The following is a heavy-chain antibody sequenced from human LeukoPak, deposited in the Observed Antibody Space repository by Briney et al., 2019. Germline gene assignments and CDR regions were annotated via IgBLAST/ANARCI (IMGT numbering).Heavy chain of an antibody. Sequence: GRSLRLSCAASGFTFSSYGMHWVRQAPGKGLEWVAVISYDGSNKYYADSVKGRFTISRDNSKNTLYLQMNSLRAEDTAVYYCAKSLGELFPPFDYWGQGTLVTVSS. CDR3: AKSLGELFPPFDY. J-gene: IGHJ4*02. V-gene: IGHV3-30*18. D-gene: IGHD3-16*01. CDR2: ISYDGSNK. CDR1: GFTFSSYG.